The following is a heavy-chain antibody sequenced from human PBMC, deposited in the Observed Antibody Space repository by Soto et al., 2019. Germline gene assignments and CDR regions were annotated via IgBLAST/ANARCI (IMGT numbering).Heavy chain of an antibody. CDR3: ARLQLTAGSAAAPPYYYYGMDV. J-gene: IGHJ6*02. V-gene: IGHV3-30-3*01. Sequence: SGGSLRLSCAASGFTLSSYAMHGVRQAPGKXLEWVAVISYDGSNKYYADSVKGRFTISRDKSNNALYLQMNSLRAEDTAVYYCARLQLTAGSAAAPPYYYYGMDVWGQGTTVTVSS. D-gene: IGHD2-2*01. CDR1: GFTLSSYA. CDR2: ISYDGSNK.